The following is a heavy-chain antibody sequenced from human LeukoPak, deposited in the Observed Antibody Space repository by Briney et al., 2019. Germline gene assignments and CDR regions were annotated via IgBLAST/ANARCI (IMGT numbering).Heavy chain of an antibody. Sequence: SETLSLTCAVYGGSFSGYYWSWIRQPPGKGLEWIGEINHSGSTNYNPSLKSRVTISVDTSKNQFSLKLSSVIAADTAVYYCARDRRGGSNYFDYWGQGTLVTVSS. D-gene: IGHD2-15*01. CDR2: INHSGST. V-gene: IGHV4-34*01. CDR3: ARDRRGGSNYFDY. CDR1: GGSFSGYY. J-gene: IGHJ4*02.